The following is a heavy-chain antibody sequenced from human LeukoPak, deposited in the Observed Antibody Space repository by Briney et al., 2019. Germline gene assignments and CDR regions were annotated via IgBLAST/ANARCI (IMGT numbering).Heavy chain of an antibody. CDR1: GFAFSNYN. D-gene: IGHD2-15*01. J-gene: IGHJ3*02. Sequence: GGSLRLSCAASGFAFSNYNMNWVRQAPGKGLEWVSYISSSSHSIYYADSVKGRFTVSRDNSKNTLYLQMNSLRAEDTAVYYCAKGYCSGGSCYSYAFDIWGQGTMVTVSS. V-gene: IGHV3-48*01. CDR2: ISSSSHSI. CDR3: AKGYCSGGSCYSYAFDI.